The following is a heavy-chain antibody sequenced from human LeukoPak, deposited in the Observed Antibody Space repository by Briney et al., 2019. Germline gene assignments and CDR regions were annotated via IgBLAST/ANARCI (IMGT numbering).Heavy chain of an antibody. CDR2: ISESGGTT. Sequence: GGSLRLTCAASGFTFSSYAMNWVRQAPGKGLEWVSSISESGGTTDYADSVKGRFTISRDNSKNTLSLQMNSLRSDDTAVYYCARAHMPFVRSSWSDFDYWGQGTLVTVSS. CDR1: GFTFSSYA. CDR3: ARAHMPFVRSSWSDFDY. V-gene: IGHV3-23*01. D-gene: IGHD6-13*01. J-gene: IGHJ4*02.